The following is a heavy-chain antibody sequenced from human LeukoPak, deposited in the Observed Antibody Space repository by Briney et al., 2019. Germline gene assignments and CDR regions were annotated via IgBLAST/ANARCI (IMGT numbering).Heavy chain of an antibody. J-gene: IGHJ3*02. V-gene: IGHV3-7*01. CDR3: ARSCGGDCRDAFDI. D-gene: IGHD2-21*02. Sequence: PGGSLRLSCVASGFTFSSSWMTWVRQAPGKGLEWVASIREDGSQKTAVDSVGGRFTISRDNAKNSVYLQMDSLRAEDTAVYYCARSCGGDCRDAFDIWGQGTMVTVSS. CDR2: IREDGSQK. CDR1: GFTFSSSW.